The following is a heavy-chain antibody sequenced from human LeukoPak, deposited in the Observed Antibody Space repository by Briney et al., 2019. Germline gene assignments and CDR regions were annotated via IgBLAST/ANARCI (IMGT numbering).Heavy chain of an antibody. CDR3: ARHYVWGSYRFDY. D-gene: IGHD3-16*02. CDR2: INPASGST. J-gene: IGHJ4*02. Sequence: ASVKVSCKASGYTFTNYGIHWVRQAPGQRPEWMGLINPASGSTIYSQGFQGRVAITRDTSATTAYLELSSLTSEDMAVYYCARHYVWGSYRFDYWGQGTLVTVSS. CDR1: GYTFTNYG. V-gene: IGHV1-3*03.